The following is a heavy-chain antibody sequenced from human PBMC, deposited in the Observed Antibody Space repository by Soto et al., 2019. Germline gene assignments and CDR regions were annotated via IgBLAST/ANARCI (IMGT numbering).Heavy chain of an antibody. CDR1: GGTFSSYA. CDR2: IIYIFGTA. Sequence: SVKVSCKVSGGTFSSYAISWVRQAPGQGLEWLGEIIYIFGTAMYAQKFQGRVTIIADESASTAYMELSSLRSDDTAVYYCARGGKERFRGSGMDVWGQGTTVTVSS. CDR3: ARGGKERFRGSGMDV. J-gene: IGHJ6*02. V-gene: IGHV1-69*13. D-gene: IGHD1-1*01.